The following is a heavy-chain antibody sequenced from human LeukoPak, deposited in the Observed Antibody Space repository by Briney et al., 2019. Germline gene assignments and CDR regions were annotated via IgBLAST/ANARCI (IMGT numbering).Heavy chain of an antibody. V-gene: IGHV3-21*01. J-gene: IGHJ4*02. D-gene: IGHD3-10*01. CDR2: ISSCSSYI. CDR1: GFTFSSYS. Sequence: GGSLRLSCAASGFTFSSYSMNWVRQAPGKGLEWVSSISSCSSYIYYADSVKGRFTISKDNAKNSLYLRMNSLRAEDTAVYYCARVLNYYGSGSYFGYWGQGTLVTVSS. CDR3: ARVLNYYGSGSYFGY.